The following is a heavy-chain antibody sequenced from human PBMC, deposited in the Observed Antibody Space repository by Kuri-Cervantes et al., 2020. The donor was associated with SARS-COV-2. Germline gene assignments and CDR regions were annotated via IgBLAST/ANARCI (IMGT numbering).Heavy chain of an antibody. D-gene: IGHD3-10*01. V-gene: IGHV3-23*01. CDR1: GFTFSDYY. CDR3: VKGSAASRPYYFDS. J-gene: IGHJ4*02. Sequence: GGSLRLSCAASGFTFSDYYMSWIRQAPGKGLEWVSAITDDGGSTYHADSVKGRFTISRDNSKTTLFLQMNSLRAEDTAVYHCVKGSAASRPYYFDSWGQGTLVTVSS. CDR2: ITDDGGST.